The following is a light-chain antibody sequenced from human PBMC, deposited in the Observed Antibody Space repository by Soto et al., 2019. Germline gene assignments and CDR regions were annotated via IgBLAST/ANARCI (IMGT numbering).Light chain of an antibody. V-gene: IGKV3-15*01. CDR1: QNVNSK. CDR3: QQYDSWPPLT. CDR2: GAS. J-gene: IGKJ4*01. Sequence: MTQSPSTLSGSVGDRVTITCRASQNVNSKLAWYQQRRGQAPRLLIYGASSRATDIPARFSGSGSGTEFTLTISSLQSEDFAVYYCQQYDSWPPLTFGGGTKVDIK.